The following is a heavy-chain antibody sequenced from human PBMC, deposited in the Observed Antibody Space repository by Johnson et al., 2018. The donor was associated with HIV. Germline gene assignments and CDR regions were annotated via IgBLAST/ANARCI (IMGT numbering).Heavy chain of an antibody. V-gene: IGHV3-23*04. CDR1: GFTFSSYG. CDR3: AREGRGSSSGAFDI. D-gene: IGHD6-6*01. Sequence: VHLVESGGGLVQPGGSLRLSCAASGFTFSSYGMSWVRQAPGKGLEWVSGVTGTGGDTYYAESVKGRFTISRDNSKNTLYLQMNKLRAEDMAVYYCAREGRGSSSGAFDIWGQGTMVTVSS. J-gene: IGHJ3*02. CDR2: VTGTGGDT.